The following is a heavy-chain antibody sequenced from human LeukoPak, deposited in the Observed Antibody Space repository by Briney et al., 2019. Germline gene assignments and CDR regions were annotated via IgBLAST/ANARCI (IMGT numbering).Heavy chain of an antibody. CDR2: ISGSGGRT. CDR1: GFTFSNYA. J-gene: IGHJ4*02. V-gene: IGHV3-23*01. CDR3: AKAARRMITFGGVIVDY. D-gene: IGHD3-16*02. Sequence: PGGSLRLSRAASGFTFSNYAMSWVRQAPRKGLEWVSAISGSGGRTYYAYSVKGRFTISRDNSKNTLYLQMNSLRAEDTAVYYCAKAARRMITFGGVIVDYWGQGTLVTVSS.